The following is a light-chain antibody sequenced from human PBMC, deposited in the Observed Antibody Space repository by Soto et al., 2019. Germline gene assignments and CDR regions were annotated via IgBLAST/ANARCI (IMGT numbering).Light chain of an antibody. CDR1: QSVSTY. J-gene: IGKJ4*01. CDR3: QQRSNWPLT. V-gene: IGKV3-11*01. CDR2: DAS. Sequence: EIVLTQSPATLSLSPGERATLSCRASQSVSTYLAWFQHKPDQAPRLLIYDASTRATGIPARFSGSGSGTDFTLTISSLEPEDSAVYYCQQRSNWPLTFGGGTKVEIK.